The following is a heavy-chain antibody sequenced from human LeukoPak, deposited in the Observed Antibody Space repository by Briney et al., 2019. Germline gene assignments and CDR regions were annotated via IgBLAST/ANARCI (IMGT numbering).Heavy chain of an antibody. D-gene: IGHD5-18*01. CDR3: ASGERGYRYGPLDY. Sequence: SETLSLTCIVSGGSIRSYYWSWIRQPPGKGLEWIGYIFYAGSTTYNPSLKSRVTISIDTSKNQFSLKLNSVTAADTAVYYCASGERGYRYGPLDYWGQGTLVTVSS. V-gene: IGHV4-59*08. J-gene: IGHJ4*02. CDR1: GGSIRSYY. CDR2: IFYAGST.